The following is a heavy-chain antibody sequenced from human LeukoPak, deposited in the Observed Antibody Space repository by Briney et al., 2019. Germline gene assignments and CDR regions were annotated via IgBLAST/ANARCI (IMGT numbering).Heavy chain of an antibody. Sequence: SETLSLTCAIYGGSFSGYYWSWIRQPPGKGLEWIGELNHSGSTNYNPSLKSRVTISVDTSKNQFSLKLGSVTAADPAVYYCARRGYDILTGYYRYFDYWGQGTLVTVSS. CDR1: GGSFSGYY. D-gene: IGHD3-9*01. CDR2: LNHSGST. J-gene: IGHJ4*02. V-gene: IGHV4-34*01. CDR3: ARRGYDILTGYYRYFDY.